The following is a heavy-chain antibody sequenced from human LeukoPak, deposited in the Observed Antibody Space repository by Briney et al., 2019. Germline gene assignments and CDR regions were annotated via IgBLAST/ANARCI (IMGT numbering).Heavy chain of an antibody. CDR3: AREERVRGAIHYYMDV. J-gene: IGHJ6*03. CDR1: GYTFTSYG. CDR2: ISAYNGNT. V-gene: IGHV1-18*01. Sequence: ASVKVSCKASGYTFTSYGISWVRQAPGQGLEWMGWISAYNGNTNYAQKLQGRVTMTTDTSTSTAYMELRSLRSDDTAVYYCAREERVRGAIHYYMDVWGKGTTVTISS. D-gene: IGHD3-10*01.